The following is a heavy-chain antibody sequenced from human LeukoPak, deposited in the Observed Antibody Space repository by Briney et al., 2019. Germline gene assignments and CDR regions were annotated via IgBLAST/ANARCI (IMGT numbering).Heavy chain of an antibody. J-gene: IGHJ4*02. CDR3: AKDDYYDTSGYRD. CDR1: GFSFSSYG. Sequence: GGSLRLSCAGSGFSFSSYGMHWVRQAPGKGLEWMAFIRSDGSNKYYADSVKGRFTISRDNSKNTLYLQMNSLRAEDTAVYYCAKDDYYDTSGYRDWGQGTLVTVSS. V-gene: IGHV3-30*02. D-gene: IGHD3-22*01. CDR2: IRSDGSNK.